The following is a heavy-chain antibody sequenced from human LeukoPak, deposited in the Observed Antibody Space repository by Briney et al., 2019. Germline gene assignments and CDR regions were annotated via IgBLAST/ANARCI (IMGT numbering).Heavy chain of an antibody. J-gene: IGHJ5*02. CDR3: ARGGSWGYSSSWRVWFDP. CDR1: GGSISSRSYY. V-gene: IGHV4-39*07. Sequence: SETLSLTCTVSGGSISSRSYYWSWIRQPPGKGLEWIGEINHSGSTNYNPPLKSRVTISVDTSKNQFSLKLSSVTAADTAVYYCARGGSWGYSSSWRVWFDPWGQGTLVTVSS. D-gene: IGHD6-13*01. CDR2: INHSGST.